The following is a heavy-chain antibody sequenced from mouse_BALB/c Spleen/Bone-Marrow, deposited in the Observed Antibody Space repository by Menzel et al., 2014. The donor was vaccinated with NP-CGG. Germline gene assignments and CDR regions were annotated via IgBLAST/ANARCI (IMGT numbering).Heavy chain of an antibody. CDR2: ILPGSGST. D-gene: IGHD2-1*01. CDR3: ARNYGNYVWFAN. Sequence: VQRVESGAELMKPGASVKISCKATGYTFSRCWIEWVKQRPGHGLEWIGEILPGSGSTNYNEKFKGKATFTADTSSNTAYMQLSSLTSEDSAVYYCARNYGNYVWFANWGQGTLVTVSA. J-gene: IGHJ3*01. V-gene: IGHV1-9*01. CDR1: GYTFSRCW.